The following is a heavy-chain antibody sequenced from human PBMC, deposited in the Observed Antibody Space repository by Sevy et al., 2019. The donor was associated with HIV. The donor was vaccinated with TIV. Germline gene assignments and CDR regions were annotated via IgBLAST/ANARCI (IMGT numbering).Heavy chain of an antibody. D-gene: IGHD2-21*02. CDR1: GFTFSTYA. CDR2: ICSTGDCT. J-gene: IGHJ4*02. Sequence: GGSLRLSCSASGFTFSTYAMNWVRQAPGKGLEWVAAICSTGDCTYFADSVLGRFTISRDNSKSTLSLKMNSMRAEDTALYYCAKGFGDFKGPYQPNYWGQGTLVTVSS. CDR3: AKGFGDFKGPYQPNY. V-gene: IGHV3-23*01.